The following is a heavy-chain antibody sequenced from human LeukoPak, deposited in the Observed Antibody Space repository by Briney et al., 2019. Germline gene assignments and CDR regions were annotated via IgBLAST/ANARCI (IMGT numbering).Heavy chain of an antibody. V-gene: IGHV4-59*08. CDR2: IYYSGST. CDR3: ARWSGWNDPYYFDY. D-gene: IGHD1-1*01. CDR1: GGSISSYY. J-gene: IGHJ4*02. Sequence: SETLCLTCTVSGGSISSYYWSWIRQPPGKGLEWIGYIYYSGSTNYNPSLKSRVTISVDTSKNQFSLKLSSVTAADTAVYYCARWSGWNDPYYFDYWGQGTLVTVSS.